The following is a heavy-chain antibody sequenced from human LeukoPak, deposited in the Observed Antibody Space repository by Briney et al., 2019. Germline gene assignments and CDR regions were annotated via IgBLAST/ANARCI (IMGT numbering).Heavy chain of an antibody. CDR2: IYYSGGT. J-gene: IGHJ6*03. V-gene: IGHV4-39*07. CDR1: GDSISSSGYY. CDR3: ARSPDGAGAYYYHYYMDV. Sequence: SETLSLTCTVSGDSISSSGYYWGWLRQPPGTGLEWIGTIYYSGGTYYNPSLKSRLTISIDPSKQQFSLKLNSVTAADTAVYYCARSPDGAGAYYYHYYMDVWGKGTTVTVSS. D-gene: IGHD5-24*01.